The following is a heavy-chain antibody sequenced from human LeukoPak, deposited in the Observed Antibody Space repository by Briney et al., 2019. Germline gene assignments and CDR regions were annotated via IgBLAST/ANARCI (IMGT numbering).Heavy chain of an antibody. CDR1: GYTFTGYY. Sequence: ASVKVSCKASGYTFTGYYMHLVRQAPGQGLEWMGWINPNSGGTNYAQKFQGRVTMTRDTSISTAYMELSRLRSDDTAVYYCARDWRYYDSSGDYWGQGTLVTVSS. J-gene: IGHJ4*02. CDR2: INPNSGGT. D-gene: IGHD3-22*01. V-gene: IGHV1-2*02. CDR3: ARDWRYYDSSGDY.